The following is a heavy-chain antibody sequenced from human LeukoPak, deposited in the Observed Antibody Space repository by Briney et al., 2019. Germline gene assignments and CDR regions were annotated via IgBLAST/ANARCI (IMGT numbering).Heavy chain of an antibody. CDR1: GDSISSYY. D-gene: IGHD1-1*01. J-gene: IGHJ5*02. Sequence: SETLSLTCTVSGDSISSYYWSWIRQPAGKGLEWIGHMYTSGSTNYNPSLKSRATMSVDTSKNQLSLKVRSATAADTAVYYCARLRVVVGTRGPQWFDPWGQGTLVTVSS. V-gene: IGHV4-4*07. CDR3: ARLRVVVGTRGPQWFDP. CDR2: MYTSGST.